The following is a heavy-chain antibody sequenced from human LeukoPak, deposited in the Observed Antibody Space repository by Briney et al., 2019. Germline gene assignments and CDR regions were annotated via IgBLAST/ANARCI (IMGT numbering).Heavy chain of an antibody. D-gene: IGHD6-19*01. CDR2: TYYRSKWYM. J-gene: IGHJ4*02. Sequence: SQTLSLTCAISGDTVSSNSAAWNWIRLSPSRGLEWLGRTYYRSKWYMDYAVSVKSRITINPDTSNNQFSLHLNSVTPEDTAVYYCARDRIATGWIDYWGQGTLVTVSS. CDR3: ARDRIATGWIDY. CDR1: GDTVSSNSAA. V-gene: IGHV6-1*01.